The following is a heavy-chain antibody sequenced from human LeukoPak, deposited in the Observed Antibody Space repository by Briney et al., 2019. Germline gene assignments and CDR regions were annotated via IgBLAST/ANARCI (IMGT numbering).Heavy chain of an antibody. CDR2: ISYSGST. Sequence: SETLSLTCPVSGGSISSSNAYWGWIRQPPGKGLEWIGTISYSGSTYYNPSLKSRVTISLDTSKNQFSLKLNSVTAADTAVYHCARYWCNCSIAGCYYDSWGQGILVTVSS. CDR3: ARYWCNCSIAGCYYDS. V-gene: IGHV4-39*01. J-gene: IGHJ4*02. D-gene: IGHD2-2*01. CDR1: GGSISSSNAY.